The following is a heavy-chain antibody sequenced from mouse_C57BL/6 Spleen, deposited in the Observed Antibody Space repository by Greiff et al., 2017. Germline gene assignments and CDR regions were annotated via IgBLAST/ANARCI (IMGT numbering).Heavy chain of an antibody. CDR1: GYTFTSYW. V-gene: IGHV1-55*01. Sequence: QVQLQQSGAELVKPGASVNMSCKASGYTFTSYWITWVKQRPGQGLEWIGDIYPGSGSTNYNEKFKSKATLTVDTSSSTAYMQLSSLTSEDSAVYYCARYWEDAMDYWGQGTSVTVSS. CDR2: IYPGSGST. J-gene: IGHJ4*01. D-gene: IGHD4-1*01. CDR3: ARYWEDAMDY.